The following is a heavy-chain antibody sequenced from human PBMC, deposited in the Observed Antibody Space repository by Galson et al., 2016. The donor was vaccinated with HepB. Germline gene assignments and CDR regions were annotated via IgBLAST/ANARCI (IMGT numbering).Heavy chain of an antibody. CDR3: ARGAPFDS. J-gene: IGHJ4*02. CDR2: ISNDGTFR. CDR1: GFTFSDSN. V-gene: IGHV3-30*04. Sequence: SLRLSCAASGFTFSDSNMHWVRQAPGKGLERVSHISNDGTFRDYADSVRGRFSISRDQSNNTLYLQMNSLRLDDTAIYYCARGAPFDSWGQGTLVTVSS.